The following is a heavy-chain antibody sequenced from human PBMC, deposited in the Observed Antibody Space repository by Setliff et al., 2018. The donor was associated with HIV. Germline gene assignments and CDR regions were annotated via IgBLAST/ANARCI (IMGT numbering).Heavy chain of an antibody. Sequence: TLSLTCTVSGASIRSSDYYWTWVRQHPGKGLEWIGYIYYSGSTYYNPSLKSRVTISLDTSENQFSLKLSSVTAADTAVYYCARDRNSPDYYYYYLDVWGKGATVTVSS. CDR3: ARDRNSPDYYYYYLDV. V-gene: IGHV4-31*03. D-gene: IGHD5-18*01. CDR2: IYYSGST. J-gene: IGHJ6*03. CDR1: GASIRSSDYY.